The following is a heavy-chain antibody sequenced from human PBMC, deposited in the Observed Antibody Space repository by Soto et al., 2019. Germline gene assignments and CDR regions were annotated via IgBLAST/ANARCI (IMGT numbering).Heavy chain of an antibody. J-gene: IGHJ4*02. V-gene: IGHV4-34*01. CDR3: ARGETTDLDY. CDR1: GGSFIGYY. Sequence: SETLSLTCAVYGGSFIGYYWSWIRQPPGKGLEWIGEINHSGSTNYNPSLKSRVTISVDTSKNQFSLKLSSVTAADTAVYYCARGETTDLDYWGQGTLVTVSS. D-gene: IGHD4-4*01. CDR2: INHSGST.